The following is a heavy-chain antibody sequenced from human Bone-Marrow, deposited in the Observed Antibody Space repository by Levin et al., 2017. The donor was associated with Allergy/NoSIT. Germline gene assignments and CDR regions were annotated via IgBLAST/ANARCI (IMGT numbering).Heavy chain of an antibody. CDR3: ARSRGVDP. Sequence: GGSLRLSCVASGFNFGIYGMTWVRQPPGKGLEWVSSISGGDANTYYADSAKGRFSISRDNSKNTVYLQMNSLRVEDTAIYYCARSRGVDPWGQGTLVSVSS. J-gene: IGHJ5*02. V-gene: IGHV3-23*01. CDR2: ISGGDANT. CDR1: GFNFGIYG.